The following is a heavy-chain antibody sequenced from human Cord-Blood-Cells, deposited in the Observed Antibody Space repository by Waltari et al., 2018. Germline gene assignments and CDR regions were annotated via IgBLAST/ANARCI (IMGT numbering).Heavy chain of an antibody. D-gene: IGHD2-2*01. Sequence: QVQLVQSGAEVKKPGSSVKVSCKASGGTFSSYAISWVRQAPGQGLEWMGRIIPILGIANYAQKFQGRVTITADKSTSTAYMELSSLRSEDTAVYYCAREGKYCSSTSCYNWFDPWVQGTLVTVSS. CDR1: GGTFSSYA. J-gene: IGHJ5*02. CDR2: IIPILGIA. CDR3: AREGKYCSSTSCYNWFDP. V-gene: IGHV1-69*09.